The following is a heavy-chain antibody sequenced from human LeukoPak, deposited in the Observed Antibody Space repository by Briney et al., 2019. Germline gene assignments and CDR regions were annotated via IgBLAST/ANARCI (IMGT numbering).Heavy chain of an antibody. CDR2: IIPNSGAT. V-gene: IGHV1-2*02. CDR3: ARASYSIPLDY. J-gene: IGHJ4*02. CDR1: GYTFTGYY. D-gene: IGHD6-13*01. Sequence: ASVKVSCKASGYTFTGYYIHWVRHAPGQGLEWMGWIIPNSGATNYLQPFQGRATMTRDTPSSTAYMELSSLRSDDSAFYYCARASYSIPLDYWGQGTLVTVSS.